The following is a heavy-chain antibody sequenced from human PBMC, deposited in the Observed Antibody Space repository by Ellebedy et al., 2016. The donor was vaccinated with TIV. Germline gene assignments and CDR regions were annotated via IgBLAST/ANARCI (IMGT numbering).Heavy chain of an antibody. CDR1: GFSLSSHA. Sequence: GGSLRLSCADSGFSLSSHARRGGREEPGKGLEWVSAMSGRGGSKYYADSVKGRFTISRDNSKTTLYLQMDSLRAEDTAVYYCAKERVGAAYFDYWGQGTLVTVSS. CDR3: AKERVGAAYFDY. V-gene: IGHV3-23*01. D-gene: IGHD1-26*01. J-gene: IGHJ4*02. CDR2: MSGRGGSK.